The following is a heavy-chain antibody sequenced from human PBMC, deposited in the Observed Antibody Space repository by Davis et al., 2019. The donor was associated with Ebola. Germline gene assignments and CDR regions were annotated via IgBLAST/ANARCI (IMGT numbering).Heavy chain of an antibody. CDR3: ARDTDYYDSSGYSHYFDY. V-gene: IGHV3-21*01. Sequence: SVKGRLTISRDNAKNSLYLQMNSLRAEDTAVYYCARDTDYYDSSGYSHYFDYWGQGTLVTVSS. D-gene: IGHD3-22*01. J-gene: IGHJ4*02.